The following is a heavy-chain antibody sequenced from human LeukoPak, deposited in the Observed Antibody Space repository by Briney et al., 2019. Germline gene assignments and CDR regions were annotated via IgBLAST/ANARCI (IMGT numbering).Heavy chain of an antibody. V-gene: IGHV3-9*01. J-gene: IGHJ4*02. Sequence: GRSLRLSCAASGFTFDDYAMHWVRQAPGKGLEWVSGISWNSGSIGYADSVKGRFTISRDNAKNSLYLQMNSLRAEDTAVYYCARDRERRNDFWGGYFEFDYWGQGTLVTVSS. CDR1: GFTFDDYA. D-gene: IGHD3-3*01. CDR2: ISWNSGSI. CDR3: ARDRERRNDFWGGYFEFDY.